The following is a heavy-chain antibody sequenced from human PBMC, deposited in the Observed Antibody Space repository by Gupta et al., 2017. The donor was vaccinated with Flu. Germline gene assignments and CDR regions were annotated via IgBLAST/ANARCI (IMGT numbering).Heavy chain of an antibody. J-gene: IGHJ6*02. Sequence: QAPGQGLEWMGIINPSGGSTSYAQKFQGRVTMTRDTSTSTVYMELSSLRSEDTAVYYCARPYCSGGSCYDNYYYYYGMDVWGQGPTVTVSS. CDR2: INPSGGST. CDR3: ARPYCSGGSCYDNYYYYYGMDV. V-gene: IGHV1-46*03. D-gene: IGHD2-15*01.